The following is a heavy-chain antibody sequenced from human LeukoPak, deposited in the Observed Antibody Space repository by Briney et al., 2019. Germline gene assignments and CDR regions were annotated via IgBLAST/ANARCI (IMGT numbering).Heavy chain of an antibody. CDR3: ARDRTGYNYYYYMDV. V-gene: IGHV4-59*01. J-gene: IGHJ6*03. CDR1: GGSISSYY. Sequence: SETLSLTCTVSGGSISSYYWSWIRQPPRKGLEWIGYIYYSGSTNYNPSLKSRVTISVDTSRNQFSLKLSSVTAADTAVYYCARDRTGYNYYYYMDVWGKGTTVTVSS. D-gene: IGHD6-13*01. CDR2: IYYSGST.